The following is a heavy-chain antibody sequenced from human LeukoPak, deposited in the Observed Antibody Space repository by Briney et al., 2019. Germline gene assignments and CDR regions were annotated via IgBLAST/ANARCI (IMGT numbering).Heavy chain of an antibody. Sequence: PGGSLRLSCAASGFTFSSYSMNWVRQAPGKGLEWVSSISGSSSYIYYADSVKGRFTISRDNAKNSLYLQMNSLRAEDTAVYYCARDRGGVAARRREGYYYYYGMDVWGQGTTVTVSS. CDR1: GFTFSSYS. J-gene: IGHJ6*02. V-gene: IGHV3-21*01. CDR3: ARDRGGVAARRREGYYYYYGMDV. D-gene: IGHD6-6*01. CDR2: ISGSSSYI.